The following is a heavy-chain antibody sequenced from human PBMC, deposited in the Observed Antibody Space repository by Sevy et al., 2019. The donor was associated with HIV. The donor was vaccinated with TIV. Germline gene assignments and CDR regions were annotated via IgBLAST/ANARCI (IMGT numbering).Heavy chain of an antibody. CDR3: VRAGYNWKKKSSFDI. J-gene: IGHJ3*02. Sequence: ASVKVSCKASGGTFSSYAISWVRQAPGQGLEWMGGIIPIFGTANYAQMFQGRVTITADESTSTAYMELSSLRSEDTAVYYCVRAGYNWKKKSSFDIWGQGTMVTVSS. V-gene: IGHV1-69*13. CDR2: IIPIFGTA. CDR1: GGTFSSYA. D-gene: IGHD1-20*01.